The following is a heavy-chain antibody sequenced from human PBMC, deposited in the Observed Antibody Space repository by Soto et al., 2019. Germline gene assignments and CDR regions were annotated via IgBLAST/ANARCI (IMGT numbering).Heavy chain of an antibody. D-gene: IGHD2-21*01. Sequence: GGSLRLSCAASGFTVSNNYMSRVRQAPGKGLEWVSVIYSGGSTYYADSVKGRFTISRDISKNTMYLQMNSLRAEDTAVYYCARGLISDYWGQGTQVTVSS. CDR3: ARGLISDY. V-gene: IGHV3-66*01. CDR1: GFTVSNNY. J-gene: IGHJ4*02. CDR2: IYSGGST.